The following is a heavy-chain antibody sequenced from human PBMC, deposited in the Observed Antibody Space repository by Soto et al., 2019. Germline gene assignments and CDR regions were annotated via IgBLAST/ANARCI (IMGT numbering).Heavy chain of an antibody. CDR2: IYYSGST. Sequence: SETLSLTCTVSGGSISSYYWSWIRQPPGKGLEWIGYIYYSGSTNYNPSLKSRVTISVDTSKSQFSLKLSSVTAADTAVYYCARFGGYFDYWGQGTLVTVSS. CDR1: GGSISSYY. V-gene: IGHV4-59*01. D-gene: IGHD2-15*01. J-gene: IGHJ4*02. CDR3: ARFGGYFDY.